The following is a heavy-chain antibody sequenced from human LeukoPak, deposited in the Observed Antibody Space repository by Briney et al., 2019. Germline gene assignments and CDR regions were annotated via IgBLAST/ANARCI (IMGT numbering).Heavy chain of an antibody. V-gene: IGHV4-59*12. J-gene: IGHJ4*02. D-gene: IGHD6-25*01. CDR2: ISYSGST. CDR3: AKSAAYPFPLDY. CDR1: GGSISSYY. Sequence: SETLSLTCTVSGGSISSYYWSWIRQPPGKGLEWIGYISYSGSTNYNPSLKSRVTMSLDTSKNQFSLRLSSVTAADTAVYYCAKSAAYPFPLDYWGQGTLVTVSS.